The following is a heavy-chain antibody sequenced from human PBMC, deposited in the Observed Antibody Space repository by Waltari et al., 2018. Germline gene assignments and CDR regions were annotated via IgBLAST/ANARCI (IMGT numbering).Heavy chain of an antibody. CDR1: GFPINDFA. D-gene: IGHD2-2*01. Sequence: QVHLVESGGGVVQSGKSLRLSCAASGFPINDFAMHWVRQAPGQGLEWVSVISSDGTNKYYADSVKGRFIISRDNSGSTLYLQMNSLRPQDTAIYYCARGDCRSTSCYSLESWGHGTLVTVS. CDR3: ARGDCRSTSCYSLES. V-gene: IGHV3-30*01. CDR2: ISSDGTNK. J-gene: IGHJ1*01.